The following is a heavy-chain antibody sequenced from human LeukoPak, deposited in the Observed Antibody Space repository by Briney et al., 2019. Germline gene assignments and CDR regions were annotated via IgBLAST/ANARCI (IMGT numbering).Heavy chain of an antibody. J-gene: IGHJ5*02. CDR1: GYTFTSYY. D-gene: IGHD1-26*01. CDR2: INPSGDNT. CDR3: ARDNSQGDSAWWFDP. V-gene: IGHV1-46*01. Sequence: ASVKVSCKASGYTFTSYYMHWVRQAPGQGLEWMGIINPSGDNTWYAQKFQGRVTMTRDMATSTDYMEVSSLKSEDTAVYYCARDNSQGDSAWWFDPWGQRTLVTVSS.